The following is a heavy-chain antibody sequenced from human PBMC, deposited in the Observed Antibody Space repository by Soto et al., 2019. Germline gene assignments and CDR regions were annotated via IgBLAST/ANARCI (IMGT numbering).Heavy chain of an antibody. CDR3: ASTGIAAAGTPPQRYSDY. Sequence: QVQLQQWGAGLLKPSETLSLTCAVYGGSFRGYYWSWIRQPPGKGLEWLGEINHIGSTNYNPSLKSRVTISVDTSKKQFSLKLSSVTAADTAVYYCASTGIAAAGTPPQRYSDYWGQGTLVTVSS. V-gene: IGHV4-34*01. J-gene: IGHJ4*02. CDR2: INHIGST. D-gene: IGHD6-13*01. CDR1: GGSFRGYY.